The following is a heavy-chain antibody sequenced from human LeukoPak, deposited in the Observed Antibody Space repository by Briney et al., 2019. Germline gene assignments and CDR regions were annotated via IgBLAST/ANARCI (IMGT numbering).Heavy chain of an antibody. CDR2: IDADNGDT. CDR3: ARGSTSDWPLDH. V-gene: IGHV1-3*01. D-gene: IGHD6-19*01. CDR1: GYTFTAYS. Sequence: ASVKVSCKAPGYTFTAYSIHWVRQAPGQRFEWMGWIDADNGDTSYSQNLQGRVTITRDTSARTVYMELTSLRSEDTAAYYCARGSTSDWPLDHWGQGTLLTISP. J-gene: IGHJ4*02.